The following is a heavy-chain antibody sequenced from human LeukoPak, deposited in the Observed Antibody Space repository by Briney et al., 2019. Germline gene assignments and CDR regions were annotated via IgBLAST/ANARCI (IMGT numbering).Heavy chain of an antibody. J-gene: IGHJ4*02. D-gene: IGHD6-13*01. CDR3: ARDLYSSSWYGSDDY. CDR1: GFTLSNYC. CDR2: IRFDGSEK. Sequence: GGSLRLSCAASGFTLSNYCMHWVRQAPGKGLEWVAFIRFDGSEKYDADSVQGRFTVSRDISNNTLFLQMDSLRPEDTAVYYCARDLYSSSWYGSDDYWGQGTLVTVSS. V-gene: IGHV3-30*02.